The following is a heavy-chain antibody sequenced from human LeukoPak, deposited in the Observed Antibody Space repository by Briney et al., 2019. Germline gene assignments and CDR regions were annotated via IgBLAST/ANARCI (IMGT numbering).Heavy chain of an antibody. D-gene: IGHD5-24*01. CDR3: ARDGGLRDGYGY. CDR1: GFTLSGYW. Sequence: GGSLRLSCAASGFTLSGYWMSWVRRALGKGLEWVANIKQDGDEKYYVDSVKGRFTISRDNAKNSAYLQINSLRVEDTAVYYCARDGGLRDGYGYWGQGTLVTVSS. CDR2: IKQDGDEK. J-gene: IGHJ4*02. V-gene: IGHV3-7*01.